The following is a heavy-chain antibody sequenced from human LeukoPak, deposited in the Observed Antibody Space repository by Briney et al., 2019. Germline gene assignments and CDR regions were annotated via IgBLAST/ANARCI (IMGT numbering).Heavy chain of an antibody. V-gene: IGHV4-39*07. CDR3: ARGRVAYCGGDCYGGNNWFDP. CDR2: IYYSGST. Sequence: PPETLSLTCTVSGGSISSSSYYWGWIRQPPGKGLEWIGSIYYSGSTYYNPSLKSRVTISVDTSKNQFSLKLSSVTAADTAVYYCARGRVAYCGGDCYGGNNWFDPWGQGTLVTVSS. CDR1: GGSISSSSYY. D-gene: IGHD2-21*02. J-gene: IGHJ5*02.